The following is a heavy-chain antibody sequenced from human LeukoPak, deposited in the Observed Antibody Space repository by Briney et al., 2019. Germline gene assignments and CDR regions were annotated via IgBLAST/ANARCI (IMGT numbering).Heavy chain of an antibody. CDR3: AREDYSSSYYYGMDV. CDR1: GASIRGYH. J-gene: IGHJ6*02. CDR2: ILYSGST. V-gene: IGHV4-59*12. Sequence: SETLSLTCTVSGASIRGYHWHWIRQPPGKGLEWIGYILYSGSTNYNPSLKSRVTMSVDTSKNHFSLKVNSVTAADTAVYYCAREDYSSSYYYGMDVWGQGTTVTVSS. D-gene: IGHD6-6*01.